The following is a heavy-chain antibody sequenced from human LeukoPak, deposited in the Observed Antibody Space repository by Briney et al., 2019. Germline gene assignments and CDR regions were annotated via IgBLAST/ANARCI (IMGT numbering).Heavy chain of an antibody. J-gene: IGHJ4*02. V-gene: IGHV4-39*07. Sequence: SETLSLTCTVSGGSISSSSYYWVWIRQPPSKGLEWIGSMYYSGSIFYNPSLKSRVTISINTSKNQFSLKVNSVTAADTAVYYCARVDYGDYDFDYWGQGTLVTVSS. CDR2: MYYSGSI. D-gene: IGHD4-17*01. CDR3: ARVDYGDYDFDY. CDR1: GGSISSSSYY.